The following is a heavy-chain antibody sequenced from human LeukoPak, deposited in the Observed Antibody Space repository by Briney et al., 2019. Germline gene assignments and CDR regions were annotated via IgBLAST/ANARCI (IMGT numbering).Heavy chain of an antibody. CDR1: GYTFTSYA. D-gene: IGHD6-6*01. Sequence: ASVKVSCNASGYTFTSYAMNWVRQAPGQGLEWMGWINTNTGKPTYDKGFTGRFVFSLVTSVSTAYLQMSSLKAEDTAVYYCARESTIAARPREGAAGWGQGTLVTVYS. J-gene: IGHJ4*02. CDR2: INTNTGKP. CDR3: ARESTIAARPREGAAG. V-gene: IGHV7-4-1*02.